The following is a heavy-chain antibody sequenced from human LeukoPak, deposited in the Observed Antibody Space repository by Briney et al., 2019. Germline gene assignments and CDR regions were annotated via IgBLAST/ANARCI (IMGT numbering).Heavy chain of an antibody. CDR3: ARSPTGTTLSPIDY. CDR2: ISYDGSNK. Sequence: PGGSLGLSCAASGFIFSSYAMHWVRQAPGKGLEWVAVISYDGSNKYYADSVKGRFTISRDNSKNTLYLQMNSLRAEDTAVYYCARSPTGTTLSPIDYWGQGTLVTVSS. CDR1: GFIFSSYA. D-gene: IGHD1-7*01. J-gene: IGHJ4*02. V-gene: IGHV3-30-3*01.